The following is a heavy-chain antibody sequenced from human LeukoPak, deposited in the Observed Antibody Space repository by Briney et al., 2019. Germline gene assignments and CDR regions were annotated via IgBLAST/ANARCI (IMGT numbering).Heavy chain of an antibody. CDR1: GGSISSSSDY. CDR3: ASSADYGDYVGWFDP. V-gene: IGHV4-39*07. Sequence: SETLSLTCTVSGGSISSSSDYWVWIRQPPGKGLEWIGSIYYSGSTYYKRSLKSRVTISVDTSKNPLYMKLSSVTAADTAVYYCASSADYGDYVGWFDPWGQGTLVTVSS. D-gene: IGHD4-17*01. CDR2: IYYSGST. J-gene: IGHJ5*02.